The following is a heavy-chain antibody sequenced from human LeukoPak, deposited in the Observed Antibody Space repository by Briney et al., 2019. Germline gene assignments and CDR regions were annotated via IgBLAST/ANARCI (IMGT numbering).Heavy chain of an antibody. CDR1: GGSISSSSYY. Sequence: SETLSLTCTVSGGSISSSSYYWGWIRRPPGKGLEWIGSIYYSGSTYYNPSLKSRVTISVDTSKNQFSLKLSSVTAADTAVYYCARGNTGYDILTGYYYYYYMDVWGKGTTVTVSS. J-gene: IGHJ6*03. D-gene: IGHD3-9*01. CDR3: ARGNTGYDILTGYYYYYYMDV. V-gene: IGHV4-39*07. CDR2: IYYSGST.